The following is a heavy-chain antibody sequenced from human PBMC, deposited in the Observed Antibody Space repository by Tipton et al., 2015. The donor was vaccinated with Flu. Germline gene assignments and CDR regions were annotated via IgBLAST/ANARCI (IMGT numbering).Heavy chain of an antibody. CDR3: ARQAVAGTKNDAFDI. Sequence: QLVQSGPEVKKPGESLKISCKGSGYSFTSYWIGWVRQMPGKGLEWMGIIYPGDSDTRYSPSFQGQVTISADKSISTAYLQWSSLKASDTAMYYCARQAVAGTKNDAFDIWGQGTMVTVSS. V-gene: IGHV5-51*01. D-gene: IGHD6-19*01. CDR1: GYSFTSYW. J-gene: IGHJ3*02. CDR2: IYPGDSDT.